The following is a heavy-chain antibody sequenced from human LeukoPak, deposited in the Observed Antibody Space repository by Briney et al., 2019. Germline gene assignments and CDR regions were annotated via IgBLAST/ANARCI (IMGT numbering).Heavy chain of an antibody. Sequence: SETLSLTCTVSGGSISSYYWSWIRQPPGKGLEWIGYIYYSGSTNYNPSLKRRVTISVDTSKNQFSLELGSVTAADTAVYYCARSYYDILTGYLNWFDPWGQGTLVTVSS. CDR2: IYYSGST. J-gene: IGHJ5*02. D-gene: IGHD3-9*01. V-gene: IGHV4-59*08. CDR3: ARSYYDILTGYLNWFDP. CDR1: GGSISSYY.